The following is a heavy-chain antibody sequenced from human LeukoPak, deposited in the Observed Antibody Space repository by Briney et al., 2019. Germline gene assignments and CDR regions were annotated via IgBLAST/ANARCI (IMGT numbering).Heavy chain of an antibody. CDR2: ISSNGGST. Sequence: GGXXXXSCAASGFTFSSYAMHWVRQAPGKGLEYVSAISSNGGSTYYANSVKGRFTISRDNSKNTLYLQMGSLRAEDMAVYYCARGGWAYRYFDLWGRGTLVTVSS. CDR3: ARGGWAYRYFDL. J-gene: IGHJ2*01. CDR1: GFTFSSYA. D-gene: IGHD6-19*01. V-gene: IGHV3-64*01.